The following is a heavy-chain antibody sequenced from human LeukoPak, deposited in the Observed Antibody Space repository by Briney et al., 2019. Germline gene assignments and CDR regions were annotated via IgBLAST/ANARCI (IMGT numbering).Heavy chain of an antibody. CDR1: GYTFSTYP. J-gene: IGHJ5*02. CDR3: ARDAMMVYASNWLDP. CDR2: ISPYNGST. D-gene: IGHD2-8*01. Sequence: ASVKVSCKTSGYTFSTYPINWVRQAPGQGLEWMRWISPYNGSTKYAQKFQGRVTMTTDTSTTAVHLELKSLRSDDTAVYYCARDAMMVYASNWLDPWGQGTLVTVSS. V-gene: IGHV1-18*01.